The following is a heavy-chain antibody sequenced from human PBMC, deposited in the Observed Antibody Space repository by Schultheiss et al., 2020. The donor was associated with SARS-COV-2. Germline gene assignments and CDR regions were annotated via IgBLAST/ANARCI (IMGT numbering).Heavy chain of an antibody. CDR3: AKDYGIQPYYFDY. V-gene: IGHV3-23*01. CDR2: ISSSGDST. Sequence: GGSMRLSCAVSGFTVSLNYMSWVRQAPGKGLEWVSVISSSGDSTYYADSVKGRFTISRDNSKNTLYLQMNSLRAEDTAVYYCAKDYGIQPYYFDYWGQGTLVTVSS. CDR1: GFTVSLNY. D-gene: IGHD5-18*01. J-gene: IGHJ4*02.